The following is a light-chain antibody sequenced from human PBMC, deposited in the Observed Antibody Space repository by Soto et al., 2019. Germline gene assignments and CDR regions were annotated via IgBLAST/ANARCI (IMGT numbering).Light chain of an antibody. CDR1: QTISFW. CDR2: DAS. V-gene: IGKV1-5*01. J-gene: IGKJ2*01. CDR3: QQYHSSPYT. Sequence: DIQMTQSPSTLSASVGDKVTITCQASQTISFWLAWYQQKPGKAPKLLIYDASSLESGGPSRFRGSGSGTEFTLTISSLQPDDFATYDCQQYHSSPYTFGQGTKLEIQ.